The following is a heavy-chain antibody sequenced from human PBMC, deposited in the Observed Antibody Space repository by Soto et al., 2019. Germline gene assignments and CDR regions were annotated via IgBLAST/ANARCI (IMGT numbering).Heavy chain of an antibody. CDR3: ARSRSCISSSCYYIGMDV. CDR1: GYTFTSYD. CDR2: MSPNSGNT. Sequence: GASVKVSCKASGYTFTSYDIMWVRQATGQGLEWMGWMSPNSGNTGYAQNFQGRVTMTRNTSISTAFMELSSLRSEDTAVYYCARSRSCISSSCYYIGMDVWGQGTTVTSP. V-gene: IGHV1-8*01. D-gene: IGHD2-2*01. J-gene: IGHJ6*02.